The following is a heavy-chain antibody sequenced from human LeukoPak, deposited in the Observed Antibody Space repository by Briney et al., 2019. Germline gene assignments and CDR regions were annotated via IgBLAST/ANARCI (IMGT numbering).Heavy chain of an antibody. D-gene: IGHD3-10*01. CDR3: ARGGVSYYYGSGGYYYGMDV. J-gene: IGHJ6*02. V-gene: IGHV4-34*01. Sequence: SETLSLTCAVYGGSFSGYYWSWIRQPPGKGLEWIGEINHSGSTNYNPSLESRVTISVDASKNQFSLKLSSVTAADTAVYYCARGGVSYYYGSGGYYYGMDVWGQGTTVTVSS. CDR1: GGSFSGYY. CDR2: INHSGST.